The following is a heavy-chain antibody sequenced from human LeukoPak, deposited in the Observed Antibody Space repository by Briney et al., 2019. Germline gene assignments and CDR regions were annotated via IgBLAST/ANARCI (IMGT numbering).Heavy chain of an antibody. Sequence: GGSLRLSCAASGFTFNTYAMSWVSQAPGKALEWVSAIGAGGGSTYYADSVKGRFIISRDNSKNTLYLQMNSLRAEDTAVYYCARDLAGDQDYWGQGTLVTVSS. CDR3: ARDLAGDQDY. J-gene: IGHJ4*02. CDR2: IGAGGGST. CDR1: GFTFNTYA. V-gene: IGHV3-23*01. D-gene: IGHD6-19*01.